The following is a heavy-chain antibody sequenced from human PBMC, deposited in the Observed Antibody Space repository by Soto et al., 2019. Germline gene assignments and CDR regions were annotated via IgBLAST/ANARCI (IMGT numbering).Heavy chain of an antibody. Sequence: GGSLRLSCAASGFTFSSYGMHWVLQAPGKGLEWVAVISYDGSNKYYADSVKGRFTISRDNSKNTLYLQMNSLGAEDTAVYYCAKDLDYPYYFDYWGQGTLVTVSS. V-gene: IGHV3-30*18. D-gene: IGHD5-12*01. CDR3: AKDLDYPYYFDY. CDR2: ISYDGSNK. CDR1: GFTFSSYG. J-gene: IGHJ4*02.